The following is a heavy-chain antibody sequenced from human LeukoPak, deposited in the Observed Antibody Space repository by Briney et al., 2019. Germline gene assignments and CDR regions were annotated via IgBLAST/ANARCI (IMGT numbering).Heavy chain of an antibody. Sequence: ASVKVSCKAFGVTLIGYHMHWGRHAPGRRHEWRGWIARISGASSPAQKFKGRVTMTRDTSMSTFYMDMSVLTSDDTAIYYCANSDYMWGFASWGVGTQVTVSS. D-gene: IGHD3-16*01. CDR2: IARISGAS. CDR1: GVTLIGYH. J-gene: IGHJ4*02. V-gene: IGHV1-2*02. CDR3: ANSDYMWGFAS.